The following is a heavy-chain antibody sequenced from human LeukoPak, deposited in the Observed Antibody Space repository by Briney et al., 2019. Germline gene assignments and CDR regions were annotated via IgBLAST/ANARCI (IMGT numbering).Heavy chain of an antibody. CDR3: ARTGPAGRY. Sequence: ASVTLSFTGSGYTFTTYANTWVRQAPGQGKERMGWISASNGNANYAQKLQGRLTMTTDTTTSTAYMELRSLRSDDTAVYYCARTGPAGRYWGQGTLVTVSS. D-gene: IGHD3-10*01. V-gene: IGHV1-18*01. CDR2: ISASNGNA. CDR1: GYTFTTYA. J-gene: IGHJ4*02.